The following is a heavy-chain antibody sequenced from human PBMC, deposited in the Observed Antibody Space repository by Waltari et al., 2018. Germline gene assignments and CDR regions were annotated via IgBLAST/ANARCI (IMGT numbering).Heavy chain of an antibody. J-gene: IGHJ4*02. D-gene: IGHD4-17*01. CDR3: ARDPLNDYGGWDDY. Sequence: EVELLESGGTLVQPGGSLRVSCAASGVIFRSNAFSWVRQAPGRGLEGVSSISGSGENTYYAESVKGRFTISRDNSKNTVFLQMNNLRVDDTAIYYCARDPLNDYGGWDDYWGQGTLVTVSS. CDR2: ISGSGENT. CDR1: GVIFRSNA. V-gene: IGHV3-23*01.